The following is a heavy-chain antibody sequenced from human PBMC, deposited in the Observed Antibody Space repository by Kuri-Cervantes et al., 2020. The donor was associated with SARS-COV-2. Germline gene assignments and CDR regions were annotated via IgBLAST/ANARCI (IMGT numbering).Heavy chain of an antibody. CDR2: IYYSGST. Sequence: ESLKISCTVSGGSVSSGSYYWSRIRQPPGKGLEWIGYIYYSGSTNYNPSLKSRVTISVDTSKNQFSLKLSSVTAADTAVYYCARDQNLRDTAMFHDAFDIWGQGTMVTVSS. CDR1: GGSVSSGSYY. D-gene: IGHD5-18*01. CDR3: ARDQNLRDTAMFHDAFDI. V-gene: IGHV4-61*01. J-gene: IGHJ3*02.